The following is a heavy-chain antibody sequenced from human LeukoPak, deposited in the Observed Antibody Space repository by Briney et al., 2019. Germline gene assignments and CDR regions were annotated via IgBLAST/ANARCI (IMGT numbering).Heavy chain of an antibody. J-gene: IGHJ4*02. CDR2: SSGSGGST. V-gene: IGHV3-23*01. CDR1: VFTFSSYA. CDR3: AKASAMIVVVSKHFDY. Sequence: GGSLRLSCAAPVFTFSSYAMSWVRQATGKGLEWVAASSGSGGSTYYADSVKGRFTISRDNSKNTLYLQMNSLRAEDTAVYYCAKASAMIVVVSKHFDYWGQGTLVTVSS. D-gene: IGHD3-22*01.